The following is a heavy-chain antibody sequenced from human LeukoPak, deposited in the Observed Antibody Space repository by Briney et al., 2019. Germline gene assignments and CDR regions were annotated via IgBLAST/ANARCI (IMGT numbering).Heavy chain of an antibody. V-gene: IGHV4-4*02. CDR3: SRENGAFSPFGY. J-gene: IGHJ4*02. Sequence: PSETLSLTCGVSGGSISNTNWWSWVRPPPGQGLEWIGEISLTGLTHYNPSLESRVTVSLGKSKNQLSLNLTSVTAADTAVYYFSRENGAFSPFGYWGQGILVTV. CDR1: GGSISNTNW. D-gene: IGHD2-8*01. CDR2: ISLTGLT.